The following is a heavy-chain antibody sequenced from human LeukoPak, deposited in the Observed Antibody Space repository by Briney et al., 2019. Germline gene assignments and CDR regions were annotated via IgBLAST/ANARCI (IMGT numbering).Heavy chain of an antibody. CDR2: IYTSGST. CDR3: ARGPRIAVAGAGGYFDY. D-gene: IGHD6-19*01. CDR1: GGSISSGSYY. J-gene: IGHJ4*02. Sequence: SETLSLTCTVSGGSISSGSYYWSWIRQPAGKGLEWIGRIYTSGSTNYNPSLKSRVTISVDTSKNQFSLKLSSVTAADTAVYYCARGPRIAVAGAGGYFDYLGQGTLVTVSS. V-gene: IGHV4-61*02.